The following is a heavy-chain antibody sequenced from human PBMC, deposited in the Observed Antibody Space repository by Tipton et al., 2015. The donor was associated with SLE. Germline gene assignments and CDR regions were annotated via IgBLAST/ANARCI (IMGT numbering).Heavy chain of an antibody. CDR1: GYSFTSYW. CDR2: IYPGDSDT. D-gene: IGHD3-22*01. J-gene: IGHJ3*02. V-gene: IGHV5-51*03. CDR3: ARKEDYYDSSGYYYDDAFDI. Sequence: QLVQSGAEVKKPGESLKISCKGSGYSFTSYWIGWVRQMPGKGLEWMGIIYPGDSDTRYSPSFQGQVTISADKSISTAYLQWSSLKASDTAMYYCARKEDYYDSSGYYYDDAFDIWGQGTMVTVSS.